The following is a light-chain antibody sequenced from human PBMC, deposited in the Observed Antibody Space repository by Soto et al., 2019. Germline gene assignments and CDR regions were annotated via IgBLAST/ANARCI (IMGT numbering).Light chain of an antibody. CDR1: SSDVGSDNL. J-gene: IGLJ1*01. CDR3: SSFTSTSTYV. CDR2: EVN. Sequence: QSALTQPASVSGSPGQSITISCTGTSSDVGSDNLVSWYQQHPGKAPKLMIYEVNNRPSGVSNRFSGSKSGYTASLTISGLQAEDEADYYCSSFTSTSTYVFGTGTKVTVL. V-gene: IGLV2-14*02.